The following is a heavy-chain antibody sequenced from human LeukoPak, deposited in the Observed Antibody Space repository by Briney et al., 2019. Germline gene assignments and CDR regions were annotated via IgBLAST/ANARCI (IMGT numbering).Heavy chain of an antibody. J-gene: IGHJ4*02. CDR3: AREKGSGWYFFDS. CDR1: GYIFTNHG. D-gene: IGHD6-19*01. CDR2: ISGYNGNT. V-gene: IGHV1-18*01. Sequence: GASVTVSCKASGYIFTNHGIGWVRQAPGQGLEWMGWISGYNGNTNYAEKVQGRVTMTADTSSTTVYMELRSLTSDDTAMYYCAREKGSGWYFFDSWGQGTPVTVPS.